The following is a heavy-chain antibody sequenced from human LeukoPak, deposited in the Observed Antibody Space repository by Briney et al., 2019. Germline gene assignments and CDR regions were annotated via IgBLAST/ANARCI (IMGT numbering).Heavy chain of an antibody. Sequence: PGGSLRLSCAASGFTFNNYAMNWVRQAPGKGLEWVSPISGGGETTFYADSAKGRFTISRDNSPNTLYLQMNSLRPEDTAVYYCARDYADYVGYFFFDYWGQGTLVTVSS. D-gene: IGHD4-17*01. J-gene: IGHJ4*02. CDR3: ARDYADYVGYFFFDY. CDR2: ISGGGETT. CDR1: GFTFNNYA. V-gene: IGHV3-23*01.